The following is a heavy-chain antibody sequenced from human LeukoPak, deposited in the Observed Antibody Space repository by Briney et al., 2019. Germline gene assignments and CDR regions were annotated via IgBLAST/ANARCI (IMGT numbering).Heavy chain of an antibody. Sequence: PSETLSLTCTVSGGSISSYYWSWIRQPPGKGLEWIGYIYYSGSTNYNPSLKSRVTISVDTSKNQFSLKLSSVTAADTAVYYCARDPYSGSYHPLLDWGQGTLVTVSS. J-gene: IGHJ4*02. D-gene: IGHD1-26*01. CDR2: IYYSGST. CDR3: ARDPYSGSYHPLLD. V-gene: IGHV4-59*01. CDR1: GGSISSYY.